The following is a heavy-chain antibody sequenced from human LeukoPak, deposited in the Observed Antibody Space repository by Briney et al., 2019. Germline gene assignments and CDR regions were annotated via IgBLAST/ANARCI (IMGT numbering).Heavy chain of an antibody. Sequence: KTSESLSLTCTVSGGSISSGGYYWSWIRQPPGKGLEWIGYIYHSGSTYYNPSLKSRVTISVDRSKNQFSLKLSSVTAADTAVYYCARDNRRLGIAAAGENWGQGTLVTVSS. D-gene: IGHD6-13*01. CDR3: ARDNRRLGIAAAGEN. CDR2: IYHSGST. J-gene: IGHJ4*02. CDR1: GGSISSGGYY. V-gene: IGHV4-30-2*01.